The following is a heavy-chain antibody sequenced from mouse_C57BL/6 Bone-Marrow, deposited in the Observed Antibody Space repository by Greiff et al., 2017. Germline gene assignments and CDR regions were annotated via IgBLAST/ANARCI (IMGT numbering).Heavy chain of an antibody. CDR2: INPNNGGT. CDR1: GYTFTDYN. D-gene: IGHD2-1*01. V-gene: IGHV1-22*01. CDR3: ARYGNYGY. J-gene: IGHJ2*01. Sequence: VQLQQSGPELVKPGASVKMSCKASGYTFTDYNMHWVKQRHGKSLEWIGYINPNNGGTSSNQQFKGKATLTVNKSSSTAYMELRSLTSEDSSVYYCARYGNYGYWGQGTTLTVSA.